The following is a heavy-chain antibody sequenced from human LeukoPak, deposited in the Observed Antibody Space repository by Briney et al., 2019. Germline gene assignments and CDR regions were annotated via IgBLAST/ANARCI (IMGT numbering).Heavy chain of an antibody. CDR1: GFTFSSYG. J-gene: IGHJ4*02. Sequence: GGSLRLSCAASGFTFSSYGMHWVRQAPGKGLEWVSAISGSGRSTYYADSVKGRFTISRDSAKNSLYLQMNSLRAEDTALYYCVRDDDRPDNGLDYWGQGTLVTVSS. CDR3: VRDDDRPDNGLDY. CDR2: ISGSGRST. V-gene: IGHV3-21*01. D-gene: IGHD3-22*01.